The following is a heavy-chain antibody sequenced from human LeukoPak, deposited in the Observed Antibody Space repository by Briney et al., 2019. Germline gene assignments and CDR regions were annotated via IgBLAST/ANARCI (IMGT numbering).Heavy chain of an antibody. Sequence: PGGSLRLSCAASGFAFSNYAMSLVRQAPGKGLEWVSAISGSGGSTYYADSVKGRFTISRDNSKNTLYLQMNSLRAEDTAVYYCAKGLGNFDYWGQGTLVTVSS. V-gene: IGHV3-23*01. CDR3: AKGLGNFDY. D-gene: IGHD1-26*01. CDR1: GFAFSNYA. CDR2: ISGSGGST. J-gene: IGHJ4*02.